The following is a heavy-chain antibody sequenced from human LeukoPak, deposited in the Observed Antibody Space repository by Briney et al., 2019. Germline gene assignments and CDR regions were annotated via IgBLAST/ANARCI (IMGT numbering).Heavy chain of an antibody. V-gene: IGHV1-69*13. Sequence: SVKVSCKASGGTFSSYAISWVRQAPGQGLEWMGGIIPIFGTANYAQKFQDRVTITWDASISTAYMDLSSLRSEDTAVYYCARVGYSNSYDYWGQGTQVTVSS. CDR1: GGTFSSYA. CDR2: IIPIFGTA. D-gene: IGHD1-26*01. CDR3: ARVGYSNSYDY. J-gene: IGHJ4*02.